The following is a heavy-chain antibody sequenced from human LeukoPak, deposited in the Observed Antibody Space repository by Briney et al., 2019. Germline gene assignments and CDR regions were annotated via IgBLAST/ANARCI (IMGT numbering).Heavy chain of an antibody. V-gene: IGHV4-30-2*01. CDR2: IYHSGST. J-gene: IGHJ3*02. Sequence: KPSETLSLTCAVSGGSISSGGYSWSWIRQPPGKGLEWIGYIYHSGSTYYNPSLKSRVTISVDRSKNQFSLKLSSVTAADTAVYYCAREAESTEYSDAFDIWGQGTMVTVSS. CDR3: AREAESTEYSDAFDI. CDR1: GGSISSGGYS. D-gene: IGHD5-18*01.